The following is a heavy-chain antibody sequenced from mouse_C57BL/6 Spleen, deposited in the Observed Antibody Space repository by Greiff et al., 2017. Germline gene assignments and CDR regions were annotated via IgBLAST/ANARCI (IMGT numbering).Heavy chain of an antibody. J-gene: IGHJ2*01. CDR1: GFTFSSYG. CDR2: ISSGGSYT. Sequence: DVHLVESGGDLVKPGGSLKLSCAASGFTFSSYGMSWVRQTPDKRLEWVATISSGGSYTYYPDSVKGRFTISRDNAKNTLYLQMSSLKSEDTAMYYCARGTGTYYFDYWGQGTTLTVSS. D-gene: IGHD4-1*01. CDR3: ARGTGTYYFDY. V-gene: IGHV5-6*01.